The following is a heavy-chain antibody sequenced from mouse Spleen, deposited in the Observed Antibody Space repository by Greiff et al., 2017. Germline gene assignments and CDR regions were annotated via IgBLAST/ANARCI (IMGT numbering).Heavy chain of an antibody. CDR3: ARGYYGIYWYFDV. J-gene: IGHJ1*01. CDR2: IHPNSGST. V-gene: IGHV1-64*01. D-gene: IGHD1-1*01. Sequence: QVQLQQPGAELVKPGASVKLSCKASGYTFTSYWMHWVKQRPGQGLEWIGMIHPNSGSTNYNEKFKSKATLTVDKSSSTAYMQLSSLTSEDSAVYYCARGYYGIYWYFDVWGAGTTVTVSS. CDR1: GYTFTSYW.